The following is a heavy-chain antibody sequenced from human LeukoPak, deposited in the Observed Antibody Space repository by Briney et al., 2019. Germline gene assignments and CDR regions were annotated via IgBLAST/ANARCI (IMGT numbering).Heavy chain of an antibody. CDR2: ISGSGGST. CDR3: ARVSRTYSSPFG. D-gene: IGHD6-19*01. CDR1: GFTFSSYA. Sequence: GGSLRLSCAASGFTFSSYAMNWVRQAPGKGLEWVSSISGSGGSTYYADSVKGRFTISRDNSNNTLCLQMNGLRAEDTAVYFCARVSRTYSSPFGWGQGTLVTVSS. J-gene: IGHJ4*02. V-gene: IGHV3-23*01.